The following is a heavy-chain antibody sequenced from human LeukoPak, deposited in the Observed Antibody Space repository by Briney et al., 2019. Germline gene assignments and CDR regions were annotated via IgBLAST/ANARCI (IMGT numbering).Heavy chain of an antibody. V-gene: IGHV1-69*01. CDR2: IIPIFGTA. D-gene: IGHD1-14*01. CDR1: GGTFSSYA. CDR3: AYRKEDAFDI. Sequence: ASVKVSCKASGGTFSSYAISWVRQAPGQGLEWMGGIIPIFGTANYAQKFQGRATITADESTSTAYMELSSLRSEDTAVYYCAYRKEDAFDIWGQGTMVTVSS. J-gene: IGHJ3*02.